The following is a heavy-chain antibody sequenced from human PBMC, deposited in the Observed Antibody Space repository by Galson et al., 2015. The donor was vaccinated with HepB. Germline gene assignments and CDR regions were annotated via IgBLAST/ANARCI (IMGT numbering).Heavy chain of an antibody. CDR3: ARDADYGGNMIGYAFDI. CDR1: GFTFSSYG. J-gene: IGHJ3*02. Sequence: SLRLSCAASGFTFSSYGMHWVRQAPGKGLEWVAVIWYDGSNKYYADSVKGRFTISRDNSKNTLYLQMNSLRAEDTAVYYCARDADYGGNMIGYAFDIWGQGTMVTVSS. D-gene: IGHD4-23*01. CDR2: IWYDGSNK. V-gene: IGHV3-33*08.